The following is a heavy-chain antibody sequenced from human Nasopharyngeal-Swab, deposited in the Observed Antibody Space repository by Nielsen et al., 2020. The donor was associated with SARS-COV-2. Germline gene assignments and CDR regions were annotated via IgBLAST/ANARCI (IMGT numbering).Heavy chain of an antibody. CDR3: SRANYYDDY. CDR2: ISGSSSSM. Sequence: VRQAPGKGLEWVSYISGSSSSMFCADSVRGRFTISRDNAKNSLYLQMNSLRAEDTAVYYCSRANYYDDYWGQGTLVTVSS. V-gene: IGHV3-48*04. J-gene: IGHJ4*02. D-gene: IGHD3-22*01.